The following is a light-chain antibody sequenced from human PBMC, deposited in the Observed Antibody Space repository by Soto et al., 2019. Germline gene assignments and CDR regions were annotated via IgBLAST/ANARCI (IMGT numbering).Light chain of an antibody. CDR3: QQDNEWPLT. V-gene: IGKV3-15*01. CDR2: GAS. CDR1: QSVSTS. J-gene: IGKJ4*01. Sequence: ETVMTQSPATLSVSPGERATLSCGASQSVSTSLAWYQQKPGQVPRLLIYGASTRASDIPARFSGSGSGTEFTLTISSLQSEDFAVYYCQQDNEWPLTFGGGTKVEIE.